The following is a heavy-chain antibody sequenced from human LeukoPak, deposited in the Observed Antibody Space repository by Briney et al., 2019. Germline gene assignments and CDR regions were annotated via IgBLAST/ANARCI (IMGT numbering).Heavy chain of an antibody. CDR3: ATSPVSVAGLQPKVDY. J-gene: IGHJ4*02. Sequence: GGSLRLSCEASRITFSTYSMSWVRQAPGKGLEWVSGINTEGRTYYADSVKGRFTISRDNSKNTLYLQMSSLRADDTAVYYCATSPVSVAGLQPKVDYWGQGTLATVSS. D-gene: IGHD4-11*01. CDR2: INTEGRT. V-gene: IGHV3-23*01. CDR1: RITFSTYS.